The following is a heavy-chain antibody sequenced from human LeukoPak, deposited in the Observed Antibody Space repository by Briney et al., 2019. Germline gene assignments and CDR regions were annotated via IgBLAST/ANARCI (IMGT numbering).Heavy chain of an antibody. CDR3: ARQDGDYRFDP. D-gene: IGHD4-17*01. Sequence: PSETLSLTCAVYGGSFSGYYWSWIRQPPGKGLEWIGEINHSGSTNYNPSLKSRVTISVDTSKNQFSLKLSSVTAADTAVYYCARQDGDYRFDPWGQGTLVTVSS. V-gene: IGHV4-34*01. CDR2: INHSGST. CDR1: GGSFSGYY. J-gene: IGHJ5*02.